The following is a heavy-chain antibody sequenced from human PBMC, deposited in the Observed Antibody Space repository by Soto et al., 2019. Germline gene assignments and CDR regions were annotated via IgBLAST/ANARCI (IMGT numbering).Heavy chain of an antibody. Sequence: GESLKISCAASGFSFSGHWMHWVRQAPRKGLLWVSRINNDGSSTVYADSVKGRFTISRDNAESTLYLQMNSLRAEDTAVYYCVRGFLGPDYWGQGALVPVSS. V-gene: IGHV3-74*01. J-gene: IGHJ4*02. D-gene: IGHD3-10*01. CDR2: INNDGSST. CDR1: GFSFSGHW. CDR3: VRGFLGPDY.